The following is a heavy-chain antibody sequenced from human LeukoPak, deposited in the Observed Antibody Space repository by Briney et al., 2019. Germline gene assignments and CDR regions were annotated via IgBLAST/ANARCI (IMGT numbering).Heavy chain of an antibody. CDR2: ISSKGGST. Sequence: PGGSLRLSCAASGFTFSRYTMHWARQAPGKGLEYVSGISSKGGSTYYASSVKGRFTISRDNSKNTLYLQMGSLRAEDMAVYYCAGEDYGTGKFDYWGQGTLVIVSS. CDR1: GFTFSRYT. J-gene: IGHJ4*02. V-gene: IGHV3-64*01. CDR3: AGEDYGTGKFDY. D-gene: IGHD4-17*01.